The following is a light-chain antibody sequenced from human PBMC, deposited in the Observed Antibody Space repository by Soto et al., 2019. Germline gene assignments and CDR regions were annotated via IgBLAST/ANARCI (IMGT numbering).Light chain of an antibody. Sequence: ENALTQSPGTLSLSPGERATLSCRASQSVTNSFFAWYQQKPGQAPRLLIYGVSSRATGIPDRFSGSGSGTDFTLTISRLEPEDFVVYYCQQYSTLPHTFGQGTNLEVK. CDR3: QQYSTLPHT. J-gene: IGKJ2*01. V-gene: IGKV3-20*01. CDR1: QSVTNSF. CDR2: GVS.